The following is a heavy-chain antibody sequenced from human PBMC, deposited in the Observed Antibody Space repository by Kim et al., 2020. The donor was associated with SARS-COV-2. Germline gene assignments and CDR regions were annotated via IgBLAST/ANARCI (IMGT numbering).Heavy chain of an antibody. CDR3: ATKGNSFYYDSSGYYSSAFDI. CDR2: IDPSDSYT. CDR1: GYSFTSYW. V-gene: IGHV5-10-1*01. J-gene: IGHJ3*02. D-gene: IGHD3-22*01. Sequence: GESLKISCKGSGYSFTSYWISWVRQMPGKGLEWMGRIDPSDSYTNYSPSFQGHVTISADKSISTAYLQWSSLKASDTAMYYCATKGNSFYYDSSGYYSSAFDIWGQGTMVTVSS.